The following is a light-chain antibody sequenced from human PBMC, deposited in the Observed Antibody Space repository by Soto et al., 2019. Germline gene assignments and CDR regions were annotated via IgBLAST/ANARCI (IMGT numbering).Light chain of an antibody. CDR1: SSDVGSYNL. V-gene: IGLV2-23*02. CDR2: EVT. J-gene: IGLJ2*01. Sequence: QSALTQPASVSGSPGQSITISCTGSSSDVGSYNLVSWYQQHPDKAPKLMIYEVTKRPPGVSNRFFGSKSGNTASLTISGLQAEDEADYYCCSYVDTSILFGGGTKLTVL. CDR3: CSYVDTSIL.